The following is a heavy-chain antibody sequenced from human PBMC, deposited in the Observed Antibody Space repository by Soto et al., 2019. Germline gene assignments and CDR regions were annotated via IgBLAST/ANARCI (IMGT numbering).Heavy chain of an antibody. J-gene: IGHJ4*02. V-gene: IGHV1-69*01. Sequence: QVQLVQSGAEVKETGSSVKVSCTSSGYIFKNYAVTWLRQAPGQGLEWMGGIIPVFGTPDYSQKFRGRVTITADESTCTVYMELRSLTSEDTAVYYCARHLYDYVWGSYRHWGQGTLVTVSS. D-gene: IGHD3-16*02. CDR3: ARHLYDYVWGSYRH. CDR2: IIPVFGTP. CDR1: GYIFKNYA.